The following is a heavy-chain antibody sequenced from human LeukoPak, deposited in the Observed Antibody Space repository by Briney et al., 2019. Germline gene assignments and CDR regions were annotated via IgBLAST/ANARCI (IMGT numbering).Heavy chain of an antibody. J-gene: IGHJ4*02. CDR2: ISTSSSYI. Sequence: PGGSLKLSCATSGFTLSSYSMNWVRQASGKGLEWVSSISTSSSYIYYADSLKGRFTISRDNAKNSLYLQMDSLRAEDTAVYYCAREGTTVGHDFDYWGQGTLVTVSS. CDR1: GFTLSSYS. CDR3: AREGTTVGHDFDY. V-gene: IGHV3-21*01. D-gene: IGHD4-11*01.